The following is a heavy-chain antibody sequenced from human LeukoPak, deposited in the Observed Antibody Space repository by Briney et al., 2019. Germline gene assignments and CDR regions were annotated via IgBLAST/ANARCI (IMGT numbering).Heavy chain of an antibody. CDR2: ISISSSYI. J-gene: IGHJ4*02. CDR1: GFIFSTYT. D-gene: IGHD4-17*01. Sequence: PGGSPRLSCAASGFIFSTYTMNWVRQAPGKGLEWVSSISISSSYIYYADSVKGRFTISRDNAKNSLYLQMNSLRAEDTAVYYCARSRVTTGSRIDCWGQGTLVTVSS. V-gene: IGHV3-21*01. CDR3: ARSRVTTGSRIDC.